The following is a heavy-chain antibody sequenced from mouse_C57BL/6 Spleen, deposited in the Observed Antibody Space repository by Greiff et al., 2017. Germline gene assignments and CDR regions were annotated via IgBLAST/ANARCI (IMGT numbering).Heavy chain of an antibody. D-gene: IGHD1-1*01. CDR2: INPGSGGT. V-gene: IGHV1-54*01. Sequence: QVQLQQSGAELVRPGTSVKVSCKASGYAFTNYLIEWVKQRPGQGLEWIGVINPGSGGTNYNEKFKGKATLPADKSSSTAYMQLSSLTSEDSAVYFCARGVTKVYEYFDDRGQGTTLTVSS. CDR1: GYAFTNYL. J-gene: IGHJ2*01. CDR3: ARGVTKVYEYFDD.